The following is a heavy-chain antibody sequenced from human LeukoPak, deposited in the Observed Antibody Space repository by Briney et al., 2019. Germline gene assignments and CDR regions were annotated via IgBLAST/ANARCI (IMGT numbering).Heavy chain of an antibody. CDR2: IISILGIA. CDR1: GGTFSSYA. CDR3: AREVLGMTDYYYYGMDV. D-gene: IGHD3-16*01. J-gene: IGHJ6*02. V-gene: IGHV1-69*04. Sequence: GASVKVSCKASGGTFSSYAISWVRQAPGQGLEWMGRIISILGIANYAQKFQGRVTITADKSTSTAYMELSSLRSGDTAVYYCAREVLGMTDYYYYGMDVWGQGTTVTVSS.